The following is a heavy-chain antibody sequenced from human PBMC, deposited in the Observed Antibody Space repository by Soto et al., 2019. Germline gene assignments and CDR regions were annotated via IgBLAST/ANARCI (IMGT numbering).Heavy chain of an antibody. CDR3: ARIPVDTSMIYWLAP. CDR2: IYYSGNT. D-gene: IGHD5-18*01. CDR1: GGSVSSGDYY. V-gene: IGHV4-61*08. J-gene: IGHJ5*02. Sequence: SETLSLTCTVSGGSVSSGDYYWSWIRQPPGKGLEWIGYIYYSGNTNYNPSLKSRVIISVDTSKNLFSLKLTSVTAADTAVYYCARIPVDTSMIYWLAPWGQGTLVTVS.